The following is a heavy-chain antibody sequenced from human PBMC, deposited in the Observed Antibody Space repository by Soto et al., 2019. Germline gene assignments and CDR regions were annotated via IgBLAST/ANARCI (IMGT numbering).Heavy chain of an antibody. CDR2: INGGNGST. CDR1: GYTLTNFA. D-gene: IGHD5-12*01. V-gene: IGHV1-3*01. J-gene: IGHJ6*03. CDR3: ARGGLSGRGYVYYYMDV. Sequence: QVQLVQPGAEVRKPGASVKLPCKASGYTLTNFAMQWVRQAPGQRLEWMGWINGGNGSTKYSQNFQGRVTITTDTSASTVYMELSSLGSEDTAVYFCARGGLSGRGYVYYYMDVWGKGTTVTVSS.